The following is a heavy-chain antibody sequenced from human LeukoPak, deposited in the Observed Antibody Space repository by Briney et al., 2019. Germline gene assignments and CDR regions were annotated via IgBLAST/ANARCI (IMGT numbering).Heavy chain of an antibody. V-gene: IGHV1-2*02. CDR3: ARDWGLEYYDSSGSYP. Sequence: ASVKVSCKASGYTFTGYYMHWVRQAPGQGLEWIGWINPNSGGTNYAQKFQGRVTMTRDTSISTAYMELSRLRSDDTAVYYCARDWGLEYYDSSGSYPWGQGTLVTVSS. CDR1: GYTFTGYY. J-gene: IGHJ5*02. D-gene: IGHD3-22*01. CDR2: INPNSGGT.